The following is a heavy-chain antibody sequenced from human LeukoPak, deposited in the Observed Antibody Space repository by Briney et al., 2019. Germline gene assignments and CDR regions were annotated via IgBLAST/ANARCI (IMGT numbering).Heavy chain of an antibody. Sequence: ASVKVSCKASGGTFSNYAINWVRQAPGQGLEWMGGIIPMFGTAKYAQKFQGRVTITADESTSTAYMELSSLRSEDTAVFYCARETQPYYFDYWGQGTLVTVSS. V-gene: IGHV1-69*13. J-gene: IGHJ4*02. CDR1: GGTFSNYA. CDR2: IIPMFGTA. CDR3: ARETQPYYFDY. D-gene: IGHD1-14*01.